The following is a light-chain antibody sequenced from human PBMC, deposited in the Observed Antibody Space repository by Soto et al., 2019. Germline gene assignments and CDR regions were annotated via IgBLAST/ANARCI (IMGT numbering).Light chain of an antibody. Sequence: IQLTQSPSSLSASVGDRVTITCRASQGIINYLAWYQQKPGKAPKLLIYGASTLQSGVPSRFGGSGSGTDFTLTGSSRQXXXFATYYCQQLFMYPPTFGPGTKVDI. V-gene: IGKV1-9*01. CDR2: GAS. CDR3: QQLFMYPPT. CDR1: QGIINY. J-gene: IGKJ3*01.